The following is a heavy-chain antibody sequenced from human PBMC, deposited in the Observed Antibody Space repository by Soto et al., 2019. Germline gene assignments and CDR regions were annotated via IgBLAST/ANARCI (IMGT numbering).Heavy chain of an antibody. V-gene: IGHV5-51*01. Sequence: GESLKISCKGSGYSFTNYWIGWVRQMPGKGLEWMGIIYPGDSHAIYSPSFQGQVTMSADKSISTSYLQWSSLKASDTAMYYCARPYSGGPNDPFDVWGQGTMVTVSS. CDR1: GYSFTNYW. J-gene: IGHJ3*01. CDR3: ARPYSGGPNDPFDV. D-gene: IGHD1-26*01. CDR2: IYPGDSHA.